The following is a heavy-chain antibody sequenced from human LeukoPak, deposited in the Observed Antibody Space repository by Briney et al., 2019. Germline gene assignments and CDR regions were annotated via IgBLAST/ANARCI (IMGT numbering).Heavy chain of an antibody. CDR3: ARADYHGSGSYKPFDP. CDR1: GGSMSSTTDS. J-gene: IGHJ5*02. V-gene: IGHV4-39*01. D-gene: IGHD3-10*01. Sequence: PSETLSLSCTVSGGSMSSTTDSWGCIRQPPGKGLEWIGSIYYSGSTYYNPPLKSRAILSVDTSKNQFSLKLSSVTAADTAVYYCARADYHGSGSYKPFDPWGQGTLVTVSS. CDR2: IYYSGST.